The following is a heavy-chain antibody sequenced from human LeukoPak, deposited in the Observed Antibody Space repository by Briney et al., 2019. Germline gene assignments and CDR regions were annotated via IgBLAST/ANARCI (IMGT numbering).Heavy chain of an antibody. CDR1: GGSISSGDYY. V-gene: IGHV4-30-4*01. D-gene: IGHD3-10*01. J-gene: IGHJ4*02. CDR3: ARVVGATMVRGVRRYFDY. CDR2: IYYSGST. Sequence: SETLSLTCTVSGGSISSGDYYWSWIRQPPGKGLEWIGYIYYSGSTYYNPSLKSRVTISVDTSKNQLSLKLSSVTAADTAVYYCARVVGATMVRGVRRYFDYWGQGTLVTVSS.